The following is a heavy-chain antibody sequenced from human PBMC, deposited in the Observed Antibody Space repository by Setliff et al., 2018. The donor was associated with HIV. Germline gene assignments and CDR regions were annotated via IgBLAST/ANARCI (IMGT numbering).Heavy chain of an antibody. J-gene: IGHJ6*03. CDR3: VRGVQSPPHYSYYYMDV. D-gene: IGHD3-3*01. CDR2: IIPILGVA. Sequence: SVKVSCKASRSTFNSRTINWVRQAPGQGLDWMGRIIPILGVANYAQRFQGKVTITADKSTSTAYMELTSLRFDDTAMYYCVRGVQSPPHYSYYYMDVWGEGTMVTVSS. V-gene: IGHV1-69*02. CDR1: RSTFNSRT.